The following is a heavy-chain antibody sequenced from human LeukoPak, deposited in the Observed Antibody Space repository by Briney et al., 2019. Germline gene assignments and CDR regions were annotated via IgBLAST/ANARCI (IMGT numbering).Heavy chain of an antibody. V-gene: IGHV4-59*01. CDR2: IHYSGST. CDR1: GGSISGYY. J-gene: IGHJ5*02. D-gene: IGHD3-3*01. Sequence: SETLSLTCTVSGGSISGYYWSWIRQPPGKGLEWIGYIHYSGSTNYNPSLKSRVTISVDTSKNQFSLKLSSVTAADTAVYYCARSPSNDFWSGYYRERNWFDPWGQGTLVTVSS. CDR3: ARSPSNDFWSGYYRERNWFDP.